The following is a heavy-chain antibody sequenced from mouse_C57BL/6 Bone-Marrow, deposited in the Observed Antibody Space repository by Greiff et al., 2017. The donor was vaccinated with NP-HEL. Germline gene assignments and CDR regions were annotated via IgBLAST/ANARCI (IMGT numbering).Heavy chain of an antibody. Sequence: LLESGPGLVKPSQSLSLTCSVTGYSITSGYYWNWIRQFPGNILEWMGYISYDGSNNYNPSLKNRISITRDTSKNQFFLKLNSVTTEDTATYYCAREGLGGYFDVWGTGTTLTVSS. CDR1: GYSITSGYY. J-gene: IGHJ1*03. CDR2: ISYDGSN. D-gene: IGHD4-1*01. V-gene: IGHV3-6*01. CDR3: AREGLGGYFDV.